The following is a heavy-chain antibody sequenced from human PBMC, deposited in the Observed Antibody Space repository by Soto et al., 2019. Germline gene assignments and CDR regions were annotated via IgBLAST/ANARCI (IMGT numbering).Heavy chain of an antibody. CDR1: GGSISSSSYY. J-gene: IGHJ6*02. CDR2: IYYSGST. D-gene: IGHD6-13*01. Sequence: SETLSLTCTVSGGSISSSSYYWGWIRQPPGKGLEWIGSIYYSGSTYYNPSLKSRVTISVDTSKNQFSLKLSSVTAADTAVYYCARSYSSSWPTGDYYYGMDVWGQGTTVTVSS. CDR3: ARSYSSSWPTGDYYYGMDV. V-gene: IGHV4-39*01.